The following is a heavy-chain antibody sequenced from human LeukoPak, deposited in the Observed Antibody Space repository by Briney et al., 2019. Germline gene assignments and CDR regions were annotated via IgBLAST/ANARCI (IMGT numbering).Heavy chain of an antibody. CDR2: IYSSGST. Sequence: SETLSLTCTVSGGSISSYYWSWIRQPAGKGLEWIGRIYSSGSTNYNPSLKSRVTTSVDTSKNQFSLKLSSVTAADTALYYCARGGSAGWNSYFDYWGQGTLVTVSS. V-gene: IGHV4-4*07. CDR1: GGSISSYY. D-gene: IGHD1/OR15-1a*01. J-gene: IGHJ4*02. CDR3: ARGGSAGWNSYFDY.